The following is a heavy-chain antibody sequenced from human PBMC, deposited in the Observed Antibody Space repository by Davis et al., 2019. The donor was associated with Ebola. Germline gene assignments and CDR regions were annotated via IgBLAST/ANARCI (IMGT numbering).Heavy chain of an antibody. V-gene: IGHV3-74*01. CDR3: ARVAASGVSLDY. CDR2: INSDGSST. D-gene: IGHD2-15*01. CDR1: GFTFSSYW. Sequence: GESLKISCAASGFTFSSYWMHWVRQAPGKGLVWVSRINSDGSSTSYADSVKGRFTISRDNAKNTLYLQMNSLRAEDTAVYYCARVAASGVSLDYWGQGTLVTVSS. J-gene: IGHJ4*02.